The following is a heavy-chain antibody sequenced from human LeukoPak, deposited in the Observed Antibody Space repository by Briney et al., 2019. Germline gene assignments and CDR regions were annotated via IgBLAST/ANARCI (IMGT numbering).Heavy chain of an antibody. J-gene: IGHJ4*02. Sequence: GASVKVSCKASGYTFTSYGISWVRQAPGQGLEWMGWNSAYNGNTNYAQRLQGRVTMTTDTSTSTAYMELRSLRSDDTAVYYCARDLYEGGYDYVLNYWGQGTLVTVSS. D-gene: IGHD5-12*01. CDR2: NSAYNGNT. CDR1: GYTFTSYG. V-gene: IGHV1-18*01. CDR3: ARDLYEGGYDYVLNY.